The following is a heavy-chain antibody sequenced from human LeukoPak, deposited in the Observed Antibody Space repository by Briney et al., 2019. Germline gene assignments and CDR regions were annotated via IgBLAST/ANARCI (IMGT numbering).Heavy chain of an antibody. CDR1: GYTFTSYD. CDR2: MNPNSGNT. Sequence: GASVKVSCKASGYTFTSYDINWVRQATGQGLEWMGWMNPNSGNTGYAQKFQGRVTMTRDMSTSTVYMELSSLRSEDTAVYYCARGQYYYDSSGFVGMDVWGKGTTVTVSS. V-gene: IGHV1-8*01. D-gene: IGHD3-22*01. CDR3: ARGQYYYDSSGFVGMDV. J-gene: IGHJ6*04.